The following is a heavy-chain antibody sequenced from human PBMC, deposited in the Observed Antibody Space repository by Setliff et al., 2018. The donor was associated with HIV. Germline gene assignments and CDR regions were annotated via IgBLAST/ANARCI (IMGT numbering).Heavy chain of an antibody. V-gene: IGHV4-59*11. CDR2: IYSTGST. D-gene: IGHD4-17*01. Sequence: NPSETLSLTCTVSGPSINIHYWSWIRQSPGKGFEWIGYIYSTGSTNYNPSLQSRVTISMVASRNQFSLKVTSVTAADTAVYYCAKGAGFYGDYTFDHWGQGRQVT. J-gene: IGHJ4*02. CDR1: GPSINIHY. CDR3: AKGAGFYGDYTFDH.